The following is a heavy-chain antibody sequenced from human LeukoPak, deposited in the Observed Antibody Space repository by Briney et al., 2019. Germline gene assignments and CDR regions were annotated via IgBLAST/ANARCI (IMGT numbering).Heavy chain of an antibody. CDR3: ARRGRYCSSSSCYHDAFDV. D-gene: IGHD2-2*01. CDR1: GYTFRIYS. CDR2: ISPYNGYT. J-gene: IGHJ3*01. Sequence: ASVRVSCKTSGYTFRIYSIGWVRQAPGQGLEWMGWISPYNGYTKYAQRVQGRLTLSTDTSTSIAYMELRNLTSDDTAVYYCARRGRYCSSSSCYHDAFDVWGQGTMVTVSS. V-gene: IGHV1-18*04.